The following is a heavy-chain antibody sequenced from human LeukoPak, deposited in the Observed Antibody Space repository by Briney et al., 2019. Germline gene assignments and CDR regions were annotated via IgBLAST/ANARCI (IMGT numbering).Heavy chain of an antibody. D-gene: IGHD2-15*01. J-gene: IGHJ5*02. CDR2: IIPLLGIA. Sequence: GASVKVSCKASGGTFSSYGISWVRQAPGQGLEWMGRIIPLLGIANYAQKFQGRVTITADKSTSTAYMELSSLRSEDTALYYCAASPLGYCSGGSCSNNWFDPWGQGTLVTVSS. CDR1: GGTFSSYG. V-gene: IGHV1-69*04. CDR3: AASPLGYCSGGSCSNNWFDP.